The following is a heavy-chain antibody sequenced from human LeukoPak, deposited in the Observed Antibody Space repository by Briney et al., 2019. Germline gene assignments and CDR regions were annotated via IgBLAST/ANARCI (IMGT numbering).Heavy chain of an antibody. CDR1: GFTFSNHE. V-gene: IGHV3-15*01. CDR3: TTDPGNYEIF. CDR2: IKSKTDGGTV. J-gene: IGHJ4*02. D-gene: IGHD4-11*01. Sequence: GGSLRLSCAASGFTFSNHEMNWVRQAPGKGLEWVGRIKSKTDGGTVDYAPPVKGRFTISRDDSRNTLSLEMNFLKTEDTAVYYCTTDPGNYEIFWGQGTLVSVSS.